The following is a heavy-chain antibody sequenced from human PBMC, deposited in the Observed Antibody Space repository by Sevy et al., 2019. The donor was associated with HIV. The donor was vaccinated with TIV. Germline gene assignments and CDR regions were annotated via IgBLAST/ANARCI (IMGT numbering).Heavy chain of an antibody. CDR1: GGSISSYY. CDR3: ARGGTRQHVDWYFDL. V-gene: IGHV4-59*01. Sequence: SETLSLTCTVSGGSISSYYWSWIRQPPGKGLEWIGYIYYSGSTNCNPSLKSRVTISVDTSKNQFSLKLSSVTAADTAVYYCARGGTRQHVDWYFDLWGRGTLVTVSS. CDR2: IYYSGST. J-gene: IGHJ2*01.